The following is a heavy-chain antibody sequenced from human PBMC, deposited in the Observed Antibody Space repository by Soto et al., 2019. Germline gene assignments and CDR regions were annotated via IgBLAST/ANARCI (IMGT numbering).Heavy chain of an antibody. CDR2: IRSKAYGGTT. J-gene: IGHJ4*02. Sequence: GGSLRLSCTASGFTFGDYAMSWFRQAPGKGLEWVGFIRSKAYGGTTEYAASVKGRFTISRDDSKSIAYLQMNSLKTEDTAVYYCTRDPSPLTYYYDSSGYYLPDYWGQGTLVTVSS. CDR3: TRDPSPLTYYYDSSGYYLPDY. CDR1: GFTFGDYA. V-gene: IGHV3-49*03. D-gene: IGHD3-22*01.